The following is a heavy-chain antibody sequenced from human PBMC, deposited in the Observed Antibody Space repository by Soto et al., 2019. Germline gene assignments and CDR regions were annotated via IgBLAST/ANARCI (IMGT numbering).Heavy chain of an antibody. CDR3: ARGYTVVDTFDY. Sequence: QVQLQQWGAGLLKPSETLSLTCAVYGGSFSGYYWSWIRQPPGKGLEWIGEINHSGSTNYNPFLKSRVTISVDTSKNQFSLKLSSVTAADTAVYYCARGYTVVDTFDYWGQGTLVTVSS. CDR1: GGSFSGYY. CDR2: INHSGST. D-gene: IGHD4-17*01. V-gene: IGHV4-34*01. J-gene: IGHJ4*02.